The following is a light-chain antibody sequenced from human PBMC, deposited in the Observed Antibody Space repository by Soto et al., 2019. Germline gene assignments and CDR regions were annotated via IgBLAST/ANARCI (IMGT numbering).Light chain of an antibody. CDR3: QQYYSYPPT. J-gene: IGKJ1*01. CDR1: QSISSY. CDR2: AAS. Sequence: DIQITQSPSSLSASVGDRVTITCRASQSISSYLNWYQQKPGKAPKLLIYAASSLQSGVPSRFSGSGSGTDFTLTISCLQSEDFATYYCQQYYSYPPTFGQGTKVDIK. V-gene: IGKV1-39*01.